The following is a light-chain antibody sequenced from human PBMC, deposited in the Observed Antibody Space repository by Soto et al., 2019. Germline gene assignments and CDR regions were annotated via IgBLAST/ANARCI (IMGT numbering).Light chain of an antibody. J-gene: IGLJ3*02. CDR1: SSNIGSHV. CDR3: AAWDGSLQSWV. CDR2: THN. Sequence: QSVLTQPPSASGTPGQRVTISCSGSSSNIGSHVVNWYQQVPGTAPKLLIYTHNQRPSGVPDRFSDSKSGTSASLAISGLQSEDAADYYCAAWDGSLQSWVFGGGTKLTVL. V-gene: IGLV1-44*01.